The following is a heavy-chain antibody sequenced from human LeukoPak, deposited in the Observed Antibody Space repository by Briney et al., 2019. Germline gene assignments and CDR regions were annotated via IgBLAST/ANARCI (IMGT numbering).Heavy chain of an antibody. D-gene: IGHD1-26*01. CDR2: IKQDGSEK. J-gene: IGHJ3*02. V-gene: IGHV3-7*01. CDR1: GFTFSSYW. Sequence: GGSLRLSCAASGFTFSSYWMSWVRQAPGKGLEWVANIKQDGSEKYYVDSVKGRFTISRDNAKNSLYLQMNSLRAEDTAVYYCARDRTGTLVGATPDAFDIWGQGTMVTVSS. CDR3: ARDRTGTLVGATPDAFDI.